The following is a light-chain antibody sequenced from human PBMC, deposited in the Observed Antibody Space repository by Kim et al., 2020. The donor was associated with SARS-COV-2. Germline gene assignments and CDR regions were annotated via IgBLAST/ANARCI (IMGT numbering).Light chain of an antibody. J-gene: IGLJ3*02. CDR2: RNN. CDR3: SAWDSSLSAWV. CDR1: SNNVGNQG. V-gene: IGLV10-54*01. Sequence: TAKLTCTGNSNNVGNQGAAWLQQHQGHPPKLRSYRNNNRPSGISERLSASRSGNTASLTITGLQPEDEADYYCSAWDSSLSAWVFGGGTQLTVL.